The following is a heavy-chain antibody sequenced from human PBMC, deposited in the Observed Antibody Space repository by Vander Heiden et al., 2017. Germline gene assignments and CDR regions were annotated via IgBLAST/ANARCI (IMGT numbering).Heavy chain of an antibody. D-gene: IGHD6-19*01. CDR1: GLTFSSYS. V-gene: IGHV3-48*01. CDR3: ARDSRGSSGYIDY. J-gene: IGHJ4*02. CDR2: ISSSSSNI. Sequence: EVQLVESGGGLVQPGGSLRVSCAASGLTFSSYSMHWVRQAPGKGREWVSYISSSSSNIYYADSVKGRFTISRDNAKNSLYLQMNRLRAEDTAVYYFARDSRGSSGYIDYWGQGTLVTVSS.